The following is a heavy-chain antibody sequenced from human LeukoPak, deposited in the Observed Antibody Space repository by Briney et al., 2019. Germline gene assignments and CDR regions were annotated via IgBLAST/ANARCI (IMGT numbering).Heavy chain of an antibody. Sequence: PGRSLRLSCAASGFTFSSYGMHWVRQAPGKGLEWVAVISYDGSNKYYADSVKGRFTISRDNSKNTLYLQMNSLRAEDTAVYYCAKDFLGYCSSTSCQSRNWFDPWGQGTLVTVSS. V-gene: IGHV3-30*18. D-gene: IGHD2-2*03. CDR1: GFTFSSYG. CDR3: AKDFLGYCSSTSCQSRNWFDP. J-gene: IGHJ5*02. CDR2: ISYDGSNK.